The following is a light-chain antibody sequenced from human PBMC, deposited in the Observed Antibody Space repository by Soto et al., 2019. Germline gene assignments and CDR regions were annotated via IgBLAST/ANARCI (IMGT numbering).Light chain of an antibody. Sequence: EIVLTQSPGTLSLSPGERATLSCRASQSVSSNYLAWYQQKSGQAPRLLIYGASSRATGIPDRFSGSGSGTDFTRTISRLEPEDFAAYYCQQYGSAPITFGQGTRLEIK. V-gene: IGKV3-20*01. CDR3: QQYGSAPIT. J-gene: IGKJ5*01. CDR1: QSVSSNY. CDR2: GAS.